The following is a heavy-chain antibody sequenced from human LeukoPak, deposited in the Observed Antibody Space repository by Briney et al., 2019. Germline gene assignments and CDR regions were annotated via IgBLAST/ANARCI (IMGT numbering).Heavy chain of an antibody. J-gene: IGHJ3*02. V-gene: IGHV3-33*06. CDR1: GFTFSSYG. CDR2: IWYDGSNK. CDR3: AKLYGVAVAADGAFDI. Sequence: SGGSLRLSCAASGFTFSSYGMHWVRQAPGKGLEWVAVIWYDGSNKYYADSVKGRFTISRDNSKNTLYLQMNSLRAEDTAVYYCAKLYGVAVAADGAFDIWGQGTMVTVSS. D-gene: IGHD6-19*01.